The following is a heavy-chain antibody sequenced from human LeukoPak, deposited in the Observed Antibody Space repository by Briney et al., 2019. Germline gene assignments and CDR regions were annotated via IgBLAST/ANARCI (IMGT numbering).Heavy chain of an antibody. D-gene: IGHD2-21*01. CDR3: ARDNRHFVVVSGMTDHYMDV. Sequence: GGSLRLSCVASGFTFSSFGMHWVRQAPGKGLDWVAFVKYDGISEFYTDSVKGRFRISRDDSQSTVYLQMNSLKLEDTAVYYCARDNRHFVVVSGMTDHYMDVWGKGATVTISS. J-gene: IGHJ6*03. CDR1: GFTFSSFG. V-gene: IGHV3-30*02. CDR2: VKYDGISE.